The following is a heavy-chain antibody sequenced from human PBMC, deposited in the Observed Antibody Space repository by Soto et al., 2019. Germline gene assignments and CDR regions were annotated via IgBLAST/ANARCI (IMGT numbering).Heavy chain of an antibody. D-gene: IGHD3-10*01. V-gene: IGHV1-18*01. Sequence: QVQLVQSGAEVKKPGASVKVSCKASGYTFTRYGFTWVRQAPGQGLEWMGWISGYSGNTNYAQNLRGRVTMTTDTSTSTAYMELRSLRSDDTAVYYCARGGVLLWFGEPLDYWGQGTLVTVPS. J-gene: IGHJ4*02. CDR1: GYTFTRYG. CDR2: ISGYSGNT. CDR3: ARGGVLLWFGEPLDY.